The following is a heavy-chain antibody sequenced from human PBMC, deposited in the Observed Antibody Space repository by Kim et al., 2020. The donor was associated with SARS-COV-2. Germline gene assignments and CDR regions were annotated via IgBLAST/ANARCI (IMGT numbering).Heavy chain of an antibody. D-gene: IGHD3-9*01. CDR1: GGSISSSNW. Sequence: SETLSLTCAVSGGSISSSNWWSWVRQPPGKGLEWIGEIYHSGSTNYNPSLKSRVTISVDKSKNQFSLKLSSVTAADTAVYYCARDSHPHYDILTGYYNPYYDYGMDVWGQGTTVTVSS. CDR2: IYHSGST. V-gene: IGHV4-4*02. CDR3: ARDSHPHYDILTGYYNPYYDYGMDV. J-gene: IGHJ6*02.